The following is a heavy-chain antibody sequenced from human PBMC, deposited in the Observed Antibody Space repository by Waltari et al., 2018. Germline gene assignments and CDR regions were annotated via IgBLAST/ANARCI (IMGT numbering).Heavy chain of an antibody. V-gene: IGHV4-59*01. Sequence: QVQLQESGPGLVKPSETLSLGFAVSGGTIGSYSCSWIRHPPGNRLQWIGYIYYSGITNHNPSRKSRGTISVDTSKNQFSLKLSSVTAADTAVYYCARAGKGSSLYYYDSSGYYRNAFDIRGQGTMVTVSS. CDR2: IYYSGIT. CDR3: ARAGKGSSLYYYDSSGYYRNAFDI. CDR1: GGTIGSYS. D-gene: IGHD3-22*01. J-gene: IGHJ3*02.